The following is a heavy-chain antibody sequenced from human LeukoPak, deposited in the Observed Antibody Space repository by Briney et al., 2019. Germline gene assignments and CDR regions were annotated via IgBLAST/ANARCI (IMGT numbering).Heavy chain of an antibody. J-gene: IGHJ5*02. D-gene: IGHD3-3*01. CDR2: INPNSGGT. CDR1: GYTFTGYY. V-gene: IGHV1-2*02. CDR3: ARLDPINWFDT. Sequence: ASVKVSCKASGYTFTGYYMHWVRQAPGQGLEWMGWINPNSGGTNYAQKIQGRVTMTRDTSISTAYMELSRLRSDDTAVYYCARLDPINWFDTGGQGTLVTVS.